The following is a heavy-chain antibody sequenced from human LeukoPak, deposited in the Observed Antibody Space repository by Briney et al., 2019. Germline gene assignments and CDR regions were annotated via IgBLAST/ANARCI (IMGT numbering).Heavy chain of an antibody. V-gene: IGHV4-59*12. CDR2: IYYSGST. CDR1: GGSISRYY. J-gene: IGHJ4*02. Sequence: SETLSLTCTVSGGSISRYYWSWIRQPPGKGLEWIGYIYYSGSTDYNPSLKSRVTISVDTSKNQFSLKLSSVTAADTAVYYCARDTGYSSRNFDCWGQGTLVTVSS. CDR3: ARDTGYSSRNFDC. D-gene: IGHD6-13*01.